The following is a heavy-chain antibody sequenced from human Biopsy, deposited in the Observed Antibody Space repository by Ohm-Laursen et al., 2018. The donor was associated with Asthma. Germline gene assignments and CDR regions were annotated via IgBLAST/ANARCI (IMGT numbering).Heavy chain of an antibody. D-gene: IGHD5-12*01. CDR1: GFMFRSFG. J-gene: IGHJ4*02. Sequence: SLRLSCAAFGFMFRSFGMHWVRQAPGKGLEWVAVISYDGNHKFYEDSVKGRFTISRDNSKNTLYLQMNSLRTEDTAVYYCAKRRGYSGRDNDYWGQGTLVIVSS. V-gene: IGHV3-30*18. CDR2: ISYDGNHK. CDR3: AKRRGYSGRDNDY.